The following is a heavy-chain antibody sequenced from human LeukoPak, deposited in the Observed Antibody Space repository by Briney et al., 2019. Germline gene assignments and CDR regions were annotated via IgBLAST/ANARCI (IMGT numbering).Heavy chain of an antibody. CDR3: ARGQRGDN. D-gene: IGHD3-10*01. Sequence: SETLSLTCTVSGGSISGYYWTWVRQPPAKGLEWIGYIYYSGNTNYNPSLKSRVTLSVDTSKNQFSLKLSSVTAADTAVYYCARGQRGDNWGQEPLVPASS. V-gene: IGHV4-59*01. CDR1: GGSISGYY. J-gene: IGHJ4*02. CDR2: IYYSGNT.